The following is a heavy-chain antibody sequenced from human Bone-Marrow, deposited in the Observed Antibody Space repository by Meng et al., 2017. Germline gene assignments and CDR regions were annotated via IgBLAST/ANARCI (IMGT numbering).Heavy chain of an antibody. J-gene: IGHJ4*02. CDR3: GRGSPTDY. V-gene: IGHV3-74*01. CDR2: INTDGGGT. CDR1: GFTFSSYW. Sequence: EVQLVESGGGSVQPGGSLRLCCAASGFTFSSYWMHWVRQAPGKGLVWVSRINTDGGGTNYADSVKGRFTISRDNAKNTLYLQINSLRAEDTAVYYCGRGSPTDYWGQGTLVTVSS.